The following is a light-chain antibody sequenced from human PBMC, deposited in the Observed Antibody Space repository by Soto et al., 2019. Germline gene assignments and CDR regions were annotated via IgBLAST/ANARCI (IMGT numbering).Light chain of an antibody. CDR1: DSNIGSNH. V-gene: IGLV1-47*01. CDR3: ASWDDSLRAVV. Sequence: QAVLTQPPSASGTPGQRVTISCSGSDSNIGSNHVSWYQQLPGTAPKLLIYGNIRRPSAVPDRFSASKSGTSTSLAISGLRSDDEADYYCASWDDSLRAVVFGGGTKVTVL. J-gene: IGLJ2*01. CDR2: GNI.